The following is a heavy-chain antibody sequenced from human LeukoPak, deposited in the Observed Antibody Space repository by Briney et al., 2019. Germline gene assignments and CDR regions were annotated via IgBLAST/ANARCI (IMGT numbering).Heavy chain of an antibody. CDR3: ARALPDLWFGELQAHWFDP. CDR2: IYYSGST. Sequence: PSETLSLTCAVYGGSFSGYYWSWIRQPPGKGLEWIGYIYYSGSTNYNPSLKSRVTMSVDTSKNQFSLKLSSVTAADTAVYYCARALPDLWFGELQAHWFDPWGQGTLVTVSS. V-gene: IGHV4-34*11. J-gene: IGHJ5*02. CDR1: GGSFSGYY. D-gene: IGHD3-10*01.